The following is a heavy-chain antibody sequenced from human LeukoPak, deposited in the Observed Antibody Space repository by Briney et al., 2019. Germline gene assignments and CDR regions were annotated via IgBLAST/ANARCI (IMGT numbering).Heavy chain of an antibody. D-gene: IGHD1-26*01. CDR2: ISAYNGNT. Sequence: ASVKVSCKASGYTFTSYGISWVRQAPGQGLEWMGWISAYNGNTNYAQKLQGRVTMTTDTSTSTAYMELRSLRSDDTAVYYCARGTGATPASYYYYMDVWGKGTTVTVSS. CDR3: ARGTGATPASYYYYMDV. CDR1: GYTFTSYG. V-gene: IGHV1-18*01. J-gene: IGHJ6*03.